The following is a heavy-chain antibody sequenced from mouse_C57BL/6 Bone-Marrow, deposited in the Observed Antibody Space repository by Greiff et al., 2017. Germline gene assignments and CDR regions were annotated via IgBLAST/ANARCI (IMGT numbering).Heavy chain of an antibody. CDR3: ARAGRGSYGYFDV. CDR2: IFWDDDK. Sequence: QVTLKESGPGILQSSQTLSLTCSFSGFSLSTSGMGVSWIRQPSGKGLEWLAHIFWDDDKRYTPSLKSRLTISKDTSRNQVFLKITSVDTADTATYYCARAGRGSYGYFDVWGTGTTVTVSA. J-gene: IGHJ1*03. D-gene: IGHD3-3*01. V-gene: IGHV8-12*01. CDR1: GFSLSTSGMG.